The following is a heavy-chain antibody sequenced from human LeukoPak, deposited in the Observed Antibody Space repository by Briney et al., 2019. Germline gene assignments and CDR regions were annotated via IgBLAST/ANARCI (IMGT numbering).Heavy chain of an antibody. J-gene: IGHJ4*02. CDR1: GFTFSRYA. V-gene: IGHV3-23*01. D-gene: IGHD6-6*01. CDR2: IGGGGGST. Sequence: GGSLRLSCAVSGFTFSRYAMSWVRQAPGKGLEWVSAIGGGGGSTYYADSVKGRFTISRDNSKNTVNLQMNSLRAEDTAVYYCARGPNSNWSGLDFWGQGTLLTVSS. CDR3: ARGPNSNWSGLDF.